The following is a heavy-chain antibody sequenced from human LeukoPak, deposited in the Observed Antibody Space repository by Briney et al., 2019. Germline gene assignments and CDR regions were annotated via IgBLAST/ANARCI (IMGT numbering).Heavy chain of an antibody. J-gene: IGHJ6*03. CDR2: IYYRSKWYN. CDR3: AYSGYYLTHYYMDV. V-gene: IGHV6-1*01. Sequence: SQTLSLTCAISGDIVSSNSAAWNWIRQSPSRGLEWLGRIYYRSKWYNDYAVSVKSRITINPDTSKNQFSLQLNSVTPEDTAVYYCAYSGYYLTHYYMDVWGKGTTVTVSS. CDR1: GDIVSSNSAA. D-gene: IGHD5-12*01.